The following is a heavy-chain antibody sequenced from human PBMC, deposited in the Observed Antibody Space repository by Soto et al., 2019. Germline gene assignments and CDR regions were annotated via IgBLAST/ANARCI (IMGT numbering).Heavy chain of an antibody. CDR2: INPNSGGT. CDR3: ASSITMVRGVIKPYYYGMDV. J-gene: IGHJ6*02. D-gene: IGHD3-10*01. Sequence: ASVKVSCKASGYTFTGYYMHWVRQAPGQGLEWMGWINPNSGGTNYAQKFQGRVTMTRDTSISTAYMELSRLRSDDTAVYYCASSITMVRGVIKPYYYGMDVWGQGTTVTVSS. V-gene: IGHV1-2*02. CDR1: GYTFTGYY.